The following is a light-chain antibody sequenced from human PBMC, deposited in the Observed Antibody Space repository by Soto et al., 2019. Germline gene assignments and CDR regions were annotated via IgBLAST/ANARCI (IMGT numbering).Light chain of an antibody. CDR1: QSIHKS. V-gene: IGKV1-39*01. J-gene: IGKJ4*02. CDR2: SVS. CDR3: QQTFSKIVT. Sequence: DIQLTQSPSSLSASVGDRVTITCRASQSIHKSLNWFQVQPGKAPKMLIFSVSSLQSGVPGRFSGSGSGADFSLTISSLQPEDFATYYCQQTFSKIVTFGGGTRVEI.